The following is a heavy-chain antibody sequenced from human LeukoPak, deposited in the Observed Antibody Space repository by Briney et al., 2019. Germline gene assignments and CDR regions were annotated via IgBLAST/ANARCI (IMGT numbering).Heavy chain of an antibody. V-gene: IGHV1-46*01. Sequence: ASVKVSCKASVYTFTNYYFHWVRQAPGQGLEWMGIINPSGGSTSYAQKFQGRVTMTRDTSTSTVYMKLSSLRSEDTAVYYCAREIGPIQLHLWGSAFDYWGQGTLVTVSS. J-gene: IGHJ4*02. CDR1: VYTFTNYY. CDR3: AREIGPIQLHLWGSAFDY. D-gene: IGHD5-18*01. CDR2: INPSGGST.